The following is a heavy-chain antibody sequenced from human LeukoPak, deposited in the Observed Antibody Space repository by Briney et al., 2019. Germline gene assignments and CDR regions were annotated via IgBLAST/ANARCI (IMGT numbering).Heavy chain of an antibody. V-gene: IGHV1-8*01. Sequence: EASVKVSCKASGYTFTRYDINWVRQAPGRGLEWLGWMNPNNGNTGYAQKFQGRVTMTRSTSIDTAYMELNTLTSGDTAAYYCARGFYYYGLDVWGQGTTVTVSS. CDR1: GYTFTRYD. CDR3: ARGFYYYGLDV. J-gene: IGHJ6*02. CDR2: MNPNNGNT.